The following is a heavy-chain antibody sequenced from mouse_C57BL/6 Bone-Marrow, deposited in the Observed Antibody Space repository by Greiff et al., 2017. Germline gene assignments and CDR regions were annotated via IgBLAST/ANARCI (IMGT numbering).Heavy chain of an antibody. CDR1: GFNIKDDY. J-gene: IGHJ3*01. CDR3: TTGYYGSSFLAY. CDR2: IDPENGDT. V-gene: IGHV14-4*01. D-gene: IGHD1-1*01. Sequence: EVQLQQSGAELVRPGASVKLSCTASGFNIKDDYMHWVKQRPEQGLEWIGWIDPENGDTEYASKFQGKATITADTSSNTADLQLSSLTSEDTAVYYCTTGYYGSSFLAYWGQGTLVTVSA.